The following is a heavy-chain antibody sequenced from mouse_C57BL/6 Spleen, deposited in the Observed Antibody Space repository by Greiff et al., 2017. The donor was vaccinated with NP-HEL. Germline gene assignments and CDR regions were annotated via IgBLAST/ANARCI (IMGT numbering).Heavy chain of an antibody. V-gene: IGHV1-81*01. CDR2: IFPRSGST. CDR1: GYTFTSYG. J-gene: IGHJ4*01. Sequence: VQLQQSGAELARPGASVKLSCKASGYTFTSYGISWVKQRTGQGLEWIGEIFPRSGSTYYNEKFKGKATLTADKSSSTAYMELRSLTSEDSAVYFCARGGNYICAMDYWGQGTSVTVSS. D-gene: IGHD2-1*01. CDR3: ARGGNYICAMDY.